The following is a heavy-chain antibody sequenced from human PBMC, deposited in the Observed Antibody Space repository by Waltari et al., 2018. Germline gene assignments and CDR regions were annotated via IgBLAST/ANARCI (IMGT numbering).Heavy chain of an antibody. J-gene: IGHJ4*02. V-gene: IGHV3-23*04. D-gene: IGHD3-10*01. CDR2: IMASCGDL. CDR3: ARSIFRGVTAPDY. Sequence: EVQLVESGGALVQPGGSLTLSCAASGFTFSNYGMSWVSQAPGKGLEWVERIMASCGDLAYADSVEGRLIISRDNSKSTVYLQMNSLRVDDTAVYYCARSIFRGVTAPDYWGQGTLVTVSS. CDR1: GFTFSNYG.